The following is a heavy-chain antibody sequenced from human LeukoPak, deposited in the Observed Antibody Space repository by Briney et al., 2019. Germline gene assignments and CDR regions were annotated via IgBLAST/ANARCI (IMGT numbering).Heavy chain of an antibody. J-gene: IGHJ4*02. D-gene: IGHD5-12*01. CDR1: GFTFSSYS. CDR2: ISSSGSTI. CDR3: ARDRGSGYGSRGAFDY. Sequence: GGSLRLSCAASGFTFSSYSMNWVRQAPGKGLEWVSYISSSGSTIYYADSVKGRFTISRDNAKNSLYLQMNSLRAEDTAVYSCARDRGSGYGSRGAFDYWGQGTLVTVSS. V-gene: IGHV3-48*04.